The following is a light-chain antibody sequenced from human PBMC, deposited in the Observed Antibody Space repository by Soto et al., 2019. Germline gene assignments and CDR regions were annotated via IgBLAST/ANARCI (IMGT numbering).Light chain of an antibody. Sequence: QSVLTQPPSVSGAPGQRVTISCTGSSSNIGAGHDVHWYQQLPGTAPKLLMYGNTNRPSGVPDRFSGSKSDTSASLAITGLQAEDEADYYCQSYDSSLSGSVFGGGTKLTVL. J-gene: IGLJ2*01. CDR3: QSYDSSLSGSV. CDR2: GNT. CDR1: SSNIGAGHD. V-gene: IGLV1-40*01.